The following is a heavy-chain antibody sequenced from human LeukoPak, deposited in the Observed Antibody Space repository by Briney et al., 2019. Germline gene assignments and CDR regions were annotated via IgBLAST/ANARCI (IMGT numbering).Heavy chain of an antibody. V-gene: IGHV3-48*03. CDR1: GFTFSSYE. D-gene: IGHD5-12*01. J-gene: IGHJ4*02. CDR3: ARDRGSTGYDLYDY. Sequence: GGSLRLSCAASGFTFSSYEMNWVRQAPGKGLEWISYISSTDSFIYYADSVKGRFTISRDNAKNSLYLQMNSLRAEDTAVYYCARDRGSTGYDLYDYWGQGTLVTVSS. CDR2: ISSTDSFI.